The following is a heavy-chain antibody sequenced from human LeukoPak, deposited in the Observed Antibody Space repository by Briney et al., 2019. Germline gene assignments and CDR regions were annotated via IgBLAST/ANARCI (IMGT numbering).Heavy chain of an antibody. CDR1: GFTFSDHD. CDR2: ISTSGTYT. V-gene: IGHV3-11*05. J-gene: IGHJ6*02. CDR3: ARGHYGVDV. Sequence: GGSLRLSCAASGFTFSDHDMSWIRQAPGKGLEWVSYISTSGTYTNYADSVKGRFTISRDNAKNSLYLQMNSLRAEDTAVYYCARGHYGVDVWGQGTTVTVSS.